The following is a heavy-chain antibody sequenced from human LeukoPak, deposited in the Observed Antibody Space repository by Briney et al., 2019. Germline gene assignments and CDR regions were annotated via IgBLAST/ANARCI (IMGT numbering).Heavy chain of an antibody. J-gene: IGHJ4*02. D-gene: IGHD2-15*01. Sequence: PGGSLRLSCAASGFTFSDYYMSWIRQAPGNGLEWVSDISSSSSYTNYADSVKGRFTISRDNSKNTLYLQMNSLRAEDTAVYYCARDLLYCSGGSCHYYFDYWGQGTLVTVSS. V-gene: IGHV3-11*06. CDR2: ISSSSSYT. CDR3: ARDLLYCSGGSCHYYFDY. CDR1: GFTFSDYY.